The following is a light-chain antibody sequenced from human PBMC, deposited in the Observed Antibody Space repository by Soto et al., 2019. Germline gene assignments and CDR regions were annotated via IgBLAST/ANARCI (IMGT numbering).Light chain of an antibody. CDR2: DNS. Sequence: QSVLTQPHSVSGAPGQTVTISCTGSSTNIGAGYDVHWYQQLPGTAPKLLIYDNSNRPSGVPDRFSGSKSGTSASLAITGLQAEDEADFYCQSYDSSLSAPVVFGGGTQLTVL. CDR3: QSYDSSLSAPVV. J-gene: IGLJ2*01. V-gene: IGLV1-40*01. CDR1: STNIGAGYD.